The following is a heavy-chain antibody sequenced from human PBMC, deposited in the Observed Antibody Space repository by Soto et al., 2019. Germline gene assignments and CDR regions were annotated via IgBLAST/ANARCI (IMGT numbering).Heavy chain of an antibody. J-gene: IGHJ5*01. Sequence: SETLSLTCAVYGGSFSGYYWSWIRQPPGKGLEWIGEINHSGSTNYNPSLKSRVTISVDTSKNQFSLKLSSVTAADTAVYYCARVGLSNWFDSWGQGTLVTVSS. D-gene: IGHD3-16*01. CDR1: GGSFSGYY. CDR3: ARVGLSNWFDS. CDR2: INHSGST. V-gene: IGHV4-34*01.